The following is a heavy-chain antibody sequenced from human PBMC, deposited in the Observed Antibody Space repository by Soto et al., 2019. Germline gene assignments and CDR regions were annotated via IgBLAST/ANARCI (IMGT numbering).Heavy chain of an antibody. CDR3: ARDIVVVPAAMTKYYYYGMDV. CDR2: INHSGST. V-gene: IGHV4-34*01. D-gene: IGHD2-2*01. J-gene: IGHJ6*02. CDR1: GGSFSGYY. Sequence: SETLSLTCAVYGGSFSGYYWSWIRQPPGKGLEWIGEINHSGSTNYNPSLKSRVTISVDTSKNQFSLKLSSVTAADTAVYYCARDIVVVPAAMTKYYYYGMDVWGQGTTVTVSS.